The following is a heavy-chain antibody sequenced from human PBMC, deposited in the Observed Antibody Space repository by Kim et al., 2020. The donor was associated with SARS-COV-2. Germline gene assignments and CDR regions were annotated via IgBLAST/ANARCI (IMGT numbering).Heavy chain of an antibody. CDR1: GYTFTSYG. J-gene: IGHJ4*02. CDR2: ISAYNGNT. D-gene: IGHD2-21*02. Sequence: ASVKVSCKASGYTFTSYGISWVRQAPGQGLEWMGWISAYNGNTNYAQKLQGRATMTTDTSTSTAYMELRSLRSDDTAVYYCARDSSCGGDCYDTPGFWYWGQGTLVTVSS. CDR3: ARDSSCGGDCYDTPGFWY. V-gene: IGHV1-18*04.